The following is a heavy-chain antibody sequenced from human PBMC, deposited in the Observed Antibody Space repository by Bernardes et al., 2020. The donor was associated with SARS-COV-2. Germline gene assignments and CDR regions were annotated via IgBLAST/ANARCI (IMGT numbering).Heavy chain of an antibody. D-gene: IGHD3-10*01. Sequence: GSLRLSCAASGFIFNNAWMSWVRQAPGNGLEWVGRIKPTTDGGTADYAAPVQGRFTISRDDSKNTLYLQMNSLKIDDTAVYYCTTLGGDFSYWGQGTLVTVSS. CDR1: GFIFNNAW. J-gene: IGHJ4*02. V-gene: IGHV3-15*01. CDR2: IKPTTDGGTA. CDR3: TTLGGDFSY.